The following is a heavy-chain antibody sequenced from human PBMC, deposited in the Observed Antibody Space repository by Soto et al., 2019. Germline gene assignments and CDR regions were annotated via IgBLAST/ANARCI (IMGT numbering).Heavy chain of an antibody. CDR2: ISAYTGNT. CDR1: GYTFRTYG. CDR3: ARDFYESSGYCDY. D-gene: IGHD3-22*01. J-gene: IGHJ4*02. Sequence: QVQLVQSGAEVKKPGASVKVSCKAYGYTFRTYGLSWVRQAPGQGLEWMGWISAYTGNTVYTQRLKGRVTLATDTSTGTAYMELRSLRLDDTAVYYCARDFYESSGYCDYWGQGTLVTVSS. V-gene: IGHV1-18*01.